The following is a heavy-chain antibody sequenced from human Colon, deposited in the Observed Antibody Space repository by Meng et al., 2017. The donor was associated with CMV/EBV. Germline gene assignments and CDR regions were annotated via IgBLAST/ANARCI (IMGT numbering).Heavy chain of an antibody. CDR2: IHFDGSKK. CDR3: ARDIFCSSISCYGYYGMDV. J-gene: IGHJ6*02. V-gene: IGHV3-30*02. Sequence: GGSLRLSCVGSGFIFSDYGMHWVRQAPGKGLEWVAYIHFDGSKKSYAESVKGRFTITRDNSKSTVYLQMTSLRRDDTAVYYCARDIFCSSISCYGYYGMDVWGQGTTVTVSS. D-gene: IGHD2-2*01. CDR1: GFIFSDYG.